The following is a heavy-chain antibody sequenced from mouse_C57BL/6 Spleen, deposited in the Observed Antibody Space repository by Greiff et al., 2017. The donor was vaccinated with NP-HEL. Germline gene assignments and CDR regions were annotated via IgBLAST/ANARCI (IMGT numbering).Heavy chain of an antibody. CDR1: GYTFTSYW. Sequence: QVQLQQSGAELVKPGASVKLSCKASGYTFTSYWMHWVKQRPGQGLEWIGMIHPNSGSTNYNEKFKSKATLTVDKSSSTAYMQLSSLTSEDSAVYYWARNPIYGSMDYWGQGTTLTVSS. D-gene: IGHD1-1*01. CDR3: ARNPIYGSMDY. CDR2: IHPNSGST. V-gene: IGHV1-64*01. J-gene: IGHJ2*01.